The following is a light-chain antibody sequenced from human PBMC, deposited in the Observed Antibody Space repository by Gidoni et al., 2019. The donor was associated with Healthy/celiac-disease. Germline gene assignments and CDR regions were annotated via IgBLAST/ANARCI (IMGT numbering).Light chain of an antibody. CDR3: QQLNSYPLT. Sequence: QLTHSPSSLSASVGDRVTITCRASQGISSYLAWYQQKPGKAPKLLIYAASTLQSGVPSRFSGSGSGTDFTLTISSLQPEDFATYYCQQLNSYPLTFGGGTKVEIK. CDR2: AAS. CDR1: QGISSY. J-gene: IGKJ4*02. V-gene: IGKV1-9*01.